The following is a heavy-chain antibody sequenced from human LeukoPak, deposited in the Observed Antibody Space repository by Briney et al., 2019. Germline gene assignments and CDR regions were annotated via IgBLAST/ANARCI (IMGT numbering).Heavy chain of an antibody. J-gene: IGHJ4*02. D-gene: IGHD1-1*01. CDR3: ARGQSTGTTAQPDY. V-gene: IGHV4-59*01. Sequence: PSETLSLTCTVSGGSISTSYWSWIRQPPGKGLEWIGYIYYSGYTNYNPSLKSRATMSVDTSKNQFSLKLSSVTAADTAVYYCARGQSTGTTAQPDYWGQGTLVTVSS. CDR1: GGSISTSY. CDR2: IYYSGYT.